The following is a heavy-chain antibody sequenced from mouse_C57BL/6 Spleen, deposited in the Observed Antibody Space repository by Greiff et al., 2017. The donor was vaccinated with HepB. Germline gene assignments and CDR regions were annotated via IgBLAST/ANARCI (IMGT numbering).Heavy chain of an antibody. CDR3: ARDYYGSSHQAWFAY. CDR1: GYTFTSYW. Sequence: VQLQQPGAELVRPGTSVKLSCKASGYTFTSYWMHWVKQRPGQGLEWIGVIDPSDSYTNYNQKFKGKATLTVDTSSSTAYMQLSSLTSEDSAVYYCARDYYGSSHQAWFAYWGQGTLVTVSA. V-gene: IGHV1-59*01. J-gene: IGHJ3*01. CDR2: IDPSDSYT. D-gene: IGHD1-1*01.